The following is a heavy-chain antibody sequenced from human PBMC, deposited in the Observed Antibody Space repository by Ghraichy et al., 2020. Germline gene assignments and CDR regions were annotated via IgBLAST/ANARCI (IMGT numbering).Heavy chain of an antibody. J-gene: IGHJ4*02. D-gene: IGHD6-6*01. CDR2: IKQDGSEK. V-gene: IGHV3-7*01. Sequence: GVLRLSCAASGFTFSSYWMSWVRQAPGKGLEWVANIKQDGSEKYYVDSVKGRFTISRDNAKNSLYLQMNSLRAEDTAVYYCARDPEYSSSSGFDYWGQGTLVTVSS. CDR1: GFTFSSYW. CDR3: ARDPEYSSSSGFDY.